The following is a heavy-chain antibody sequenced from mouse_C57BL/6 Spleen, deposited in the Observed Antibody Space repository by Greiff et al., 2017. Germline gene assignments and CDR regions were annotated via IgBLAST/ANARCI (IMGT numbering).Heavy chain of an antibody. Sequence: QVQLQQPGAELVKPGASVKLSCKASGYTFTSYWMQWVKQRPGQGLEWIGEIDPSDSYTNYNQKFKGKATLTVDTSSSTAYMQLSSLTSEDSAVYYCARRGYALDYGGQGTTLTVSS. CDR2: IDPSDSYT. CDR1: GYTFTSYW. D-gene: IGHD2-14*01. V-gene: IGHV1-50*01. CDR3: ARRGYALDY. J-gene: IGHJ2*01.